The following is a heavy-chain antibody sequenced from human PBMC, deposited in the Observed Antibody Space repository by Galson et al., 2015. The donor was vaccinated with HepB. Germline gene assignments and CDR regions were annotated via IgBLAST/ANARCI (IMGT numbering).Heavy chain of an antibody. V-gene: IGHV1-18*04. CDR3: ARGDIIADGSY. D-gene: IGHD2/OR15-2a*01. CDR2: INTYSGDT. J-gene: IGHJ4*02. CDR1: GYTFTKYG. Sequence: ASGYTFTKYGISWVRQAPGQGLEWMGWINTYSGDTKYVPKFQDRVTMTTDTSTNTAYMDLTSLTSDDTAMYYCARGDIIADGSYWGQGTLVTVSS.